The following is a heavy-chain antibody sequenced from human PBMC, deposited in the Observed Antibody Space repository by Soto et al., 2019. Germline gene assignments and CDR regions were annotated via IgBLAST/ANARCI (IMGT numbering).Heavy chain of an antibody. CDR3: ARDAGSSSP. Sequence: QVQLVQSGAEVKKPGASVKVSCKASGYTFTSYAMHWVRQAPGQRLEWMGWINAGNGNTKYSQKFQGRVTITRDTSASTAYMVLSSLISEATAVYYCARDAGSSSPWGQGTLVTDST. J-gene: IGHJ5*02. D-gene: IGHD6-13*01. CDR2: INAGNGNT. CDR1: GYTFTSYA. V-gene: IGHV1-3*01.